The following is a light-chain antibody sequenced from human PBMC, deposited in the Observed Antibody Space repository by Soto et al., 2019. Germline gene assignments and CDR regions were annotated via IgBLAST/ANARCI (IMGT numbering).Light chain of an antibody. CDR2: EAS. CDR1: QDISDH. J-gene: IGKJ1*01. V-gene: IGKV1-27*01. CDR3: QMYNRTPRT. Sequence: DIQMTQSPSSMSASVGDRVTITCRASQDISDHLGWYQHEPGKVPKLLIYEASTLQSGVPSRFSGGGSGTDFTLTISSLQPEDVATYYCQMYNRTPRTFGQGTRVELK.